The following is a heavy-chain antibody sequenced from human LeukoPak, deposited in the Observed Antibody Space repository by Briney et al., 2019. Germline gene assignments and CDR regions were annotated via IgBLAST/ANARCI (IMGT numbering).Heavy chain of an antibody. CDR1: GFSFNTYA. Sequence: GGSLRLSCAASGFSFNTYAMSWVRQAPGKGLEWVSGISGSGDNTYYADSVKGRFTISRDNSKNTLYVQVNSLGTEDTAAYYCAKGSYYDSSGSFYFDYWGQGTLVTVSS. J-gene: IGHJ4*02. V-gene: IGHV3-23*01. CDR3: AKGSYYDSSGSFYFDY. CDR2: ISGSGDNT. D-gene: IGHD3-22*01.